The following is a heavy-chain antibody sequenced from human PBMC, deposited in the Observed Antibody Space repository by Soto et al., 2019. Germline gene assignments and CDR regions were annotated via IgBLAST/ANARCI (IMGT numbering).Heavy chain of an antibody. CDR3: ARADPTLYCSGGSCPNWFDP. V-gene: IGHV1-69*01. D-gene: IGHD2-15*01. Sequence: QVQLVQSGDEVKKPGSSVKVSCKASGGTFSSYAISWVRQAPGQGLEWMGGIIPIFGTANYAQKFQGRVTITADESTSTAYMELSSRRSEDTAVYYCARADPTLYCSGGSCPNWFDPWGQGTLVTVSS. CDR1: GGTFSSYA. J-gene: IGHJ5*02. CDR2: IIPIFGTA.